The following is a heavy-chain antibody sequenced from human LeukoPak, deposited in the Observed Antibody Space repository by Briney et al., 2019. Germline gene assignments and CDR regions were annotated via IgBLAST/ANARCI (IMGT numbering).Heavy chain of an antibody. J-gene: IGHJ6*02. Sequence: GGSLRLSWAASGSTFSSYAMHWVRQAPGKGLEWVAVISYDGSNKYYAHSVKGRFTISRDNSKNTLYLEMNRLRAEDTAVYYCARALSGDTAMVTKPKYYYYYGMDVGGQGTTVTVS. V-gene: IGHV3-30*04. CDR3: ARALSGDTAMVTKPKYYYYYGMDV. CDR1: GSTFSSYA. CDR2: ISYDGSNK. D-gene: IGHD5-18*01.